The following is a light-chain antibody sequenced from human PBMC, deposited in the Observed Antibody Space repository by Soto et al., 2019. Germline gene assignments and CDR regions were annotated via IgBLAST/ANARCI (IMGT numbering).Light chain of an antibody. CDR3: QQYGSSPWT. CDR1: QSVSSNN. J-gene: IGKJ1*01. V-gene: IGKV3-20*01. Sequence: EIVLTQSPGTLSLSPGERATLSCRASQSVSSNNLAWYQQRPGQAPRVVIYGASTRATGIPERFSGSGSGTDFTLTISRLEPEDFALYYCQQYGSSPWTFGQGTKVDIK. CDR2: GAS.